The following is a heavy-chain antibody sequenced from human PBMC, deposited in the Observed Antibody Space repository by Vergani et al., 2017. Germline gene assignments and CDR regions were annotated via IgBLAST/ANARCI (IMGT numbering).Heavy chain of an antibody. CDR1: CCSISSGGYY. J-gene: IGHJ4*02. CDR2: IYYSGST. CDR3: ARENNGRVDY. D-gene: IGHD1/OR15-1a*01. Sequence: QVQLQESGPGLVKPSQTLSLTCPVSCCSISSGGYYWSWIRQHPGKGLEWIGYIYYSGSTYYNPSLKSRVTISVDTSKNQFSLKLSSVTAADTAVYYCARENNGRVDYWGQGTLVTVSS. V-gene: IGHV4-31*03.